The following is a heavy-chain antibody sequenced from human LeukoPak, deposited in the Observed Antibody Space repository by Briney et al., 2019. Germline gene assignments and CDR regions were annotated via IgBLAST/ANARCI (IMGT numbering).Heavy chain of an antibody. J-gene: IGHJ4*02. CDR1: GFTFSSYA. CDR2: ISGSGGST. D-gene: IGHD2-15*01. CDR3: AKPKVAAFYYFDY. V-gene: IGHV3-23*01. Sequence: GGSLRLSCAASGFTFSSYAMSWVRQAPGKGLEWVSAISGSGGSTYYADSVKGRFTISRDNSKSTLYLQMNSLRAEDTAVYYCAKPKVAAFYYFDYWGRGTLVTVSS.